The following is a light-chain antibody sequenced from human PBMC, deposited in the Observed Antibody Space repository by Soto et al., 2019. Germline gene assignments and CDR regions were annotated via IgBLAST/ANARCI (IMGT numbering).Light chain of an antibody. CDR3: QQFASSPRT. J-gene: IGKJ1*01. CDR2: GTS. Sequence: EIVLTQSPGTLSLSPGERATLSCRASQSVNINYLAWYQQKPGQSPSLLMYGTSTRATGVPGRFSGSGSGIDFTLTISRLEPEDFAVYYCQQFASSPRTFGQGTKVE. V-gene: IGKV3-20*01. CDR1: QSVNINY.